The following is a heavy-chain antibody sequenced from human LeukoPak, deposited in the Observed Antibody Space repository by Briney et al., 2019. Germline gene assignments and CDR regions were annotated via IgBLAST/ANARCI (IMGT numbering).Heavy chain of an antibody. Sequence: PGGSLRLSCAASGFTFNRYNMNWVRRAPGKGLEWVSSISTSSSYLYYADSVRGRFTISRDNAKNALYLQMNSLRAEDMAVYSCARGADGVSSNSRGWFDPWGQGTLVTVSS. CDR1: GFTFNRYN. V-gene: IGHV3-21*01. D-gene: IGHD2-15*01. CDR3: ARGADGVSSNSRGWFDP. CDR2: ISTSSSYL. J-gene: IGHJ5*02.